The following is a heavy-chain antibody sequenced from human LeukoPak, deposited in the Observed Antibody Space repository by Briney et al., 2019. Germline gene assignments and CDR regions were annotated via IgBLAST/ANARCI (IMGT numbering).Heavy chain of an antibody. CDR3: ARGPTLRLWFGESAPEYYYYGMDV. Sequence: SETLSLTCAVYGGSFSGYYWSWIRQPPGKGLEWIGEINHSGSTNYNPSLKSRVTISVDTSKNQFSLKLSSVTAADTAVYYCARGPTLRLWFGESAPEYYYYGMDVWGQGTTVTVSS. J-gene: IGHJ6*02. D-gene: IGHD3-10*01. V-gene: IGHV4-34*01. CDR2: INHSGST. CDR1: GGSFSGYY.